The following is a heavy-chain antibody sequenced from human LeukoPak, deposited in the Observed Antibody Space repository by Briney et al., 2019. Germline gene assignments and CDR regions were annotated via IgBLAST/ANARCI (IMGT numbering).Heavy chain of an antibody. J-gene: IGHJ5*02. V-gene: IGHV4-39*01. CDR1: GGSISSSSYY. CDR3: ARLSISRNWFDP. CDR2: IYYRGST. Sequence: PSETLSLTCTVSGGSISSSSYYWGWIRQPPGKGLEWIGSIYYRGSTYYNPSLKSRVTISVDTSKNQFSLKLSSVTAADTAVYYCARLSISRNWFDPWGQGTLVTVS. D-gene: IGHD6-6*01.